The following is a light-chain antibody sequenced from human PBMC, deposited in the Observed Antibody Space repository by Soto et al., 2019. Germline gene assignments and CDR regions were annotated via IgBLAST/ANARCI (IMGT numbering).Light chain of an antibody. CDR1: QSVTSNY. CDR2: GAS. CDR3: QQYGSSPGT. V-gene: IGKV3-20*01. Sequence: IVVTQSPGTLSSSPLERGTLSCRASQSVTSNYLAWYQQKPGQAPRLLIFGASIRATGLPDRFSGGGSGTDFPLTISRLEPEDFAVYYCQQYGSSPGTFGQGTKVDIK. J-gene: IGKJ1*01.